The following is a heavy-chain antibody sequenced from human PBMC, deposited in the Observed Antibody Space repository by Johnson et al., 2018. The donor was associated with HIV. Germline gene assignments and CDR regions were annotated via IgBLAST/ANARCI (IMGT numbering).Heavy chain of an antibody. CDR2: IKQDGSEK. CDR1: GFTFSSYW. Sequence: VQLVESGGGLIQPGGSLRLSCAASGFTFSSYWMSWVHQAPGKGLEWVANIKQDGSEKYYVDSVKGRFTISRDNAKNSLYLQMNSLRAEDTALYYCARARGEGAARTDAFDIWGQGTMVTVSS. D-gene: IGHD6-6*01. CDR3: ARARGEGAARTDAFDI. J-gene: IGHJ3*02. V-gene: IGHV3-7*05.